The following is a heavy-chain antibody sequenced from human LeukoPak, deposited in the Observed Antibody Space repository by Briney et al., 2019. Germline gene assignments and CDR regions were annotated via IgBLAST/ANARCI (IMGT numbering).Heavy chain of an antibody. CDR1: GFTFNNYA. CDR3: VRAAPGDCSSTSCSLFDN. D-gene: IGHD2-2*01. V-gene: IGHV3-23*01. CDR2: IMISGDDT. J-gene: IGHJ4*02. Sequence: GGSLRLSCAGSGFTFNNYAMSWVRQTPRKGLEWVSTIMISGDDTYYADPVKGRFTMSRDKSKNTLYLQMSYLRAEDTAVYYCVRAAPGDCSSTSCSLFDNWGQGTLVTASS.